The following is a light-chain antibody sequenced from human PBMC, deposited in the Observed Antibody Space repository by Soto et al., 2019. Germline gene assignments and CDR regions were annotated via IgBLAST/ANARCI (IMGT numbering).Light chain of an antibody. V-gene: IGLV2-14*03. CDR3: GSYTTSSSLYAA. Sequence: QSALTQPASVAGSPGQSITISCTGISSDVGGYKFVSWYQLQPGKVPKLIIYDVSKRPSGVSSRFSGSKSGNTASLTISGLQAEDEADYYCGSYTTSSSLYAAFGGGTQLTVL. CDR2: DVS. CDR1: SSDVGGYKF. J-gene: IGLJ2*01.